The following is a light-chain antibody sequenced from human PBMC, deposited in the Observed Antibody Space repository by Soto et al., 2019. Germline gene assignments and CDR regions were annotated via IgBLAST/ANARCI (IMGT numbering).Light chain of an antibody. V-gene: IGLV2-14*01. CDR2: EVF. CDR1: SNDVGAFGY. CDR3: SSYTTNNAHV. Sequence: QSVLTQPASVSASPGQSISISCTGTSNDVGAFGYVSWYQQHPGKAPKLIIFEVFNRPSGVSTRFSGSKSGTTASLTISGLQAEDEADYFCSSYTTNNAHVFGGGTQLTVL. J-gene: IGLJ7*01.